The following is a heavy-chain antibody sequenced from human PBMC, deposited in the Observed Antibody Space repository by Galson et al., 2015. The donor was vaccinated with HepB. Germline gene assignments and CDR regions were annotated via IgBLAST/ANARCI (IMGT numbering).Heavy chain of an antibody. J-gene: IGHJ6*02. D-gene: IGHD6-19*01. CDR2: ISSSSSYI. CDR3: ARDFRGSGWYFYYYGMGV. CDR1: GFTFSSYS. Sequence: SLRLSCAASGFTFSSYSMNWVRQAPGKGLEWVSSISSSSSYIYYADSVKGRFTISRDNAKNSLYLQMNSLRAEDTAVYYCARDFRGSGWYFYYYGMGVWGQGTTVTVSS. V-gene: IGHV3-21*01.